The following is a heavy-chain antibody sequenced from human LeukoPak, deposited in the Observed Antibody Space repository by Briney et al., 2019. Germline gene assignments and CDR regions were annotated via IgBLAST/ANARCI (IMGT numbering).Heavy chain of an antibody. CDR2: ISAYNGHT. CDR3: ARLGAARRDDYNPKSPFDY. J-gene: IGHJ4*02. Sequence: ASVKVSCKASGGTFSKSAITWVRQAPGQGLEWMGWISAYNGHTKYAQKVQGRVTMTTDTSTSTAYMELRSLRSDDAAVYYCARLGAARRDDYNPKSPFDYWGQGTLVTVSS. CDR1: GGTFSKSA. V-gene: IGHV1-18*01. D-gene: IGHD5-24*01.